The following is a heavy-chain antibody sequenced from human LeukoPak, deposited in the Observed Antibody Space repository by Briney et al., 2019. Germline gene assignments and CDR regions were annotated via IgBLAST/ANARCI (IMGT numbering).Heavy chain of an antibody. V-gene: IGHV3-30*18. Sequence: GGSLRLSCAASGCTFSSYCMHWVRQAPGKGLEWVAVISYDGSNKYYADSVKGRFTISRDNSKNTLYLQMNSLRAEDTAVYYCAKDGAQPLDYWGQGTLVTVSS. D-gene: IGHD3-16*01. CDR2: ISYDGSNK. J-gene: IGHJ4*02. CDR3: AKDGAQPLDY. CDR1: GCTFSSYC.